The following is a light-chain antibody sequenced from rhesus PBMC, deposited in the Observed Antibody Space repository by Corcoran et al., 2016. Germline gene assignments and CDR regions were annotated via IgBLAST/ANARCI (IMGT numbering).Light chain of an antibody. CDR2: GAS. J-gene: IGKJ3*01. CDR1: QTISTY. CDR3: QQDDSHPFT. Sequence: DVQLTQSPSSLSASVGDRVTITCRASQTISTYLAWFQQKPGKVPTLLIYGASTLESGVPSRISGGGSGTEFSLTVRSLQPEDVATYYCQQDDSHPFTFGPGTKLDIK. V-gene: IGKV1-44*02.